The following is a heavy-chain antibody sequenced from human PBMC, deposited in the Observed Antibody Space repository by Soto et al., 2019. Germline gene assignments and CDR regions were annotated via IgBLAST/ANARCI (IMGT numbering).Heavy chain of an antibody. CDR3: ARDGTSASGSYNKTTYTFDV. D-gene: IGHD6-19*01. J-gene: IGHJ6*02. V-gene: IGHV1-3*01. CDR1: GYTFVNYA. Sequence: ASVKVSCKASGYTFVNYAMHWVRQAPGQRLEWVGWITVGNGNSRYSENLRGRVAFTRDTSASTAYMELSSLRSEDTSVYYCARDGTSASGSYNKTTYTFDVWGQGTTVTVSS. CDR2: ITVGNGNS.